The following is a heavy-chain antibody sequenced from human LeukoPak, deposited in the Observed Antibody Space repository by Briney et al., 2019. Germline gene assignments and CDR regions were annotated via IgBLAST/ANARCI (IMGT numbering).Heavy chain of an antibody. Sequence: SETLSLTCTVSGGSISSYYWSWIRQPPGKGLEWIGYIYYSGSTNYNPSLKSRVTISVDTSKNQFSLKLSSVTTADTAVYYCARCIGGGYWFDPWGQGTLVTVSS. CDR3: ARCIGGGYWFDP. J-gene: IGHJ5*02. CDR1: GGSISSYY. V-gene: IGHV4-59*01. CDR2: IYYSGST. D-gene: IGHD3-10*01.